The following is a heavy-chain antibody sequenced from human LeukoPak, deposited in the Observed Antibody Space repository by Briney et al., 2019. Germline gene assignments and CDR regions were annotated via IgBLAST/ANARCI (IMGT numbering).Heavy chain of an antibody. D-gene: IGHD3-16*02. Sequence: PSETLSLTCTVSGGSISSYYWSWIRQPPGKGLEWIGYIYYSGSTNYNPSLKSRVTISVDTSKNQFSLKLSSVTAADTAVYYCARGPYDYVWGSYRYPFDYWGQGTLVTVSS. J-gene: IGHJ4*02. CDR2: IYYSGST. V-gene: IGHV4-59*12. CDR3: ARGPYDYVWGSYRYPFDY. CDR1: GGSISSYY.